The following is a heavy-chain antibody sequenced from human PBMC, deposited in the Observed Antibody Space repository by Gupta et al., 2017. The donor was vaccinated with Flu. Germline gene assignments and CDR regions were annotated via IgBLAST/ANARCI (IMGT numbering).Heavy chain of an antibody. CDR3: ARRGRGRGDL. CDR1: DGSFTGYY. D-gene: IGHD3-10*01. Sequence: QGQLQQWGAGLLKPSEPLSLTCGVPDGSFTGYYWTWIRRPPGKGLEWIGEMSPSGGTNYTPSLMSRVTISVDTSKNQFSLRMKSVSAADTAVYFCARRGRGRGDLWGQGTAVTVSS. CDR2: MSPSGGT. V-gene: IGHV4-34*02. J-gene: IGHJ5*02.